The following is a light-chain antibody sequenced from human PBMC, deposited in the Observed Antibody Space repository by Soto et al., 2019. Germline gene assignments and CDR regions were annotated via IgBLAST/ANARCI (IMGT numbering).Light chain of an antibody. Sequence: QSVLTQPPSVSEVPRQRVTISCSGSSSNIGNNAVNWYQKLPGKAPKLLIYYDDLLPSGVSDRFSGSQSGTSASLAISGLQSEDEAEYYCAAWDDSLNGWAFGGGTKLTVL. V-gene: IGLV1-36*01. CDR1: SSNIGNNA. CDR2: YDD. J-gene: IGLJ3*02. CDR3: AAWDDSLNGWA.